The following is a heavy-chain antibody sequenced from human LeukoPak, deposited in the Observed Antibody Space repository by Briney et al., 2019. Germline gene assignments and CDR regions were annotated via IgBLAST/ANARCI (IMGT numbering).Heavy chain of an antibody. V-gene: IGHV3-30*02. J-gene: IGHJ4*02. CDR3: ARGTMFPYYFDY. Sequence: GGSLRLSCAASGFTFSSYGMHWVRQAPGKGLEWVAFIRYDGSNKYYADSVKGRFTISRDNSKNSLYLQMNSLRAEDTAVYYCARGTMFPYYFDYWGQGTLVTVSS. CDR1: GFTFSSYG. CDR2: IRYDGSNK. D-gene: IGHD3-10*02.